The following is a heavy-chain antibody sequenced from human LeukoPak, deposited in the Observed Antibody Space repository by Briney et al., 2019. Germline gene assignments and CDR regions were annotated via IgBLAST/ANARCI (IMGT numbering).Heavy chain of an antibody. Sequence: PGRSLRLSCAASGFTFDDYAMHWVRHAPGKGLEWVSGISWSSGSIGYADSVRGRFTISRDNAKNSLYLQMNSLRAEDTALYYCAKDKSGFGRVYFDYWGQGTLVTVSS. J-gene: IGHJ4*02. CDR2: ISWSSGSI. CDR3: AKDKSGFGRVYFDY. V-gene: IGHV3-9*01. D-gene: IGHD1-26*01. CDR1: GFTFDDYA.